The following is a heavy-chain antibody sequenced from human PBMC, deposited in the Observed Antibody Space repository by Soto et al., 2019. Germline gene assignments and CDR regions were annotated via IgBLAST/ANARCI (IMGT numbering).Heavy chain of an antibody. CDR2: IYSGGST. CDR1: GFTFNNYG. V-gene: IGHV3-NL1*01. CDR3: ARDRDF. Sequence: PGGSLRLSCAASGFTFNNYGMHWVRQAPGKGLEWVSVIYSGGSTYYADSVKGRFTISRDNSKNTLYLQMNGLRAEDTAVYYCARDRDFLGQGTLVTVSS. J-gene: IGHJ4*02.